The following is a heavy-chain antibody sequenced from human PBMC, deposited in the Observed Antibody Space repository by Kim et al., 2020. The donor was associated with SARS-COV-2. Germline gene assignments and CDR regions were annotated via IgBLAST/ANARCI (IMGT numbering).Heavy chain of an antibody. V-gene: IGHV4-4*06. D-gene: IGHD6-13*01. CDR3: ARASAAAGIRGFDY. J-gene: IGHJ4*02. Sequence: YNPSLKSRVTMSVDTSKNQFSLKLSSVTAADTALYYCARASAAAGIRGFDYWGQGTLVTVSS.